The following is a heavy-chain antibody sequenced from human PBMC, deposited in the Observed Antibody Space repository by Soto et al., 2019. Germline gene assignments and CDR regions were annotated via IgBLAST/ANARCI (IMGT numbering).Heavy chain of an antibody. CDR3: ARTRGDCGGDCYLFDY. Sequence: QVQLQESGPGLVKPSETLSLTCTVSGGSVSSGSYYWSWIRQPPGKGLEWIGNIYYSGSTNYNPSLKSRVTITGDTSKNQFSLKLSSVTAADTAVYYCARTRGDCGGDCYLFDYWGQGTLVTVSS. J-gene: IGHJ4*02. CDR1: GGSVSSGSYY. CDR2: IYYSGST. D-gene: IGHD2-21*02. V-gene: IGHV4-61*01.